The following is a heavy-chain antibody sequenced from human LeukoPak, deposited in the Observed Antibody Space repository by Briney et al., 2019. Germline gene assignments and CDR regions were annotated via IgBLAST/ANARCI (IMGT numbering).Heavy chain of an antibody. Sequence: GGSLRLSCAASGGTFSSYSMNWVRQAPGKGLEWVSSSSSSSSYIYYADSVKGRFTISRDNAKNSLYLQMNSLRAEDTAVYYCARGTGTGRVSTFDYWGQGTLVTVSS. CDR3: ARGTGTGRVSTFDY. CDR1: GGTFSSYS. J-gene: IGHJ4*02. D-gene: IGHD1-1*01. V-gene: IGHV3-21*01. CDR2: SSSSSSYI.